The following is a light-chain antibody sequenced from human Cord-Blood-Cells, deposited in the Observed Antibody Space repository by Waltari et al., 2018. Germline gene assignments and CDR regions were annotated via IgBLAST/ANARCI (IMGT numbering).Light chain of an antibody. CDR2: STN. J-gene: IGLJ3*02. CDR3: VLYMGSGIWV. CDR1: SGSVSTSYY. V-gene: IGLV8-61*01. Sequence: QTVVTQEPSFSVSPGGTVTLTCGLSSGSVSTSYYPSWYQQTPGQAPRTLIYSTNTPPSGVPDRFSGSILGNKAALTITGAQADDESDYYCVLYMGSGIWVFGGGTKLTVL.